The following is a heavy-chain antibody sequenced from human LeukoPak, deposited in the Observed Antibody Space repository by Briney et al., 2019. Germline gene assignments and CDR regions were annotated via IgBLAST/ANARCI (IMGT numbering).Heavy chain of an antibody. Sequence: GGSLRLSCAASGFTFSSYDMHWVRQGIGKGLEWVSGIATAGDTFYAGSVKGRFTISRENGKKSLYLQMDDLRAGDTAVYYCARGGELGVDPWGQGALVTVSS. D-gene: IGHD1-7*01. CDR1: GFTFSSYD. J-gene: IGHJ5*02. CDR3: ARGGELGVDP. V-gene: IGHV3-13*01. CDR2: IATAGDT.